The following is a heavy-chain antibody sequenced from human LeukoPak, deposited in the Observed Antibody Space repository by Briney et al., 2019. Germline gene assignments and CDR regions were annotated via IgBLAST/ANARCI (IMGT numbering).Heavy chain of an antibody. Sequence: PSETLSLTCAVYGGSFSGYYWSWIRQPPRKGLEWIGEINHSGSTNYNPSLKSRVTISVDTSKNQFSLKLSSVTAADTAVYYCARKLATDSRYWGQGTLVTVSS. V-gene: IGHV4-34*01. CDR2: INHSGST. CDR1: GGSFSGYY. CDR3: ARKLATDSRY. J-gene: IGHJ4*02. D-gene: IGHD5-12*01.